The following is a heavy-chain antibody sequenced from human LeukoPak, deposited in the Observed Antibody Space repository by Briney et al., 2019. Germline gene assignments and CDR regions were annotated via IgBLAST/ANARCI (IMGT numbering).Heavy chain of an antibody. V-gene: IGHV3-21*03. CDR2: ISSSSSYI. J-gene: IGHJ4*02. D-gene: IGHD3-10*01. CDR3: TGSFGELTFFDY. Sequence: PGGSLRLSCAASGFTFSSYSMNWVRQAPGKGLEWVSSISSSSSYIYYADSVKGRFTISRDNAKNSLYLQMNSLKTEDTAVYYCTGSFGELTFFDYWGQGTLVTVSS. CDR1: GFTFSSYS.